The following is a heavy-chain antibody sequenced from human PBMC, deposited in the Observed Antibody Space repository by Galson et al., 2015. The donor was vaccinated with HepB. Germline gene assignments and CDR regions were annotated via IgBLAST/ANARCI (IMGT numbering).Heavy chain of an antibody. V-gene: IGHV3-30*04. CDR3: ARGYIAAAGKGGVDY. Sequence: SLRLSCAASGFTFSSYAMHWVRQAPGKGLEWVAVISYDGSNKYYADSVKGRFTISRDNSKNTLYLQMNSLRAEDTAVYYCARGYIAAAGKGGVDYWGQGTLVTVSS. CDR2: ISYDGSNK. D-gene: IGHD6-13*01. J-gene: IGHJ4*02. CDR1: GFTFSSYA.